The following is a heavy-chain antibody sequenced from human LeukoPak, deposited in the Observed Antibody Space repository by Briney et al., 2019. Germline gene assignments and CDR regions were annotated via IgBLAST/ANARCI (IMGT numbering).Heavy chain of an antibody. Sequence: PGGSLRLSCAASGFTFSSYSMNWVRQAPGKGLEWVSSISSSSSYIYYADSVKGRFTISRDNAKDSLYLQMNSLRAEDTAVYYCARGLVVPAAPSDYWGQGTLVTVSS. D-gene: IGHD2-2*01. CDR3: ARGLVVPAAPSDY. CDR2: ISSSSSYI. V-gene: IGHV3-21*01. CDR1: GFTFSSYS. J-gene: IGHJ4*02.